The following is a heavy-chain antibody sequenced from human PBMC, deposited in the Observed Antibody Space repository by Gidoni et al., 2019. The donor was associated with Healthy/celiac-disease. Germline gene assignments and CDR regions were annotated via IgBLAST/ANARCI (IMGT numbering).Heavy chain of an antibody. J-gene: IGHJ5*02. D-gene: IGHD6-19*01. CDR3: ARDLSSGWYGDGWFDP. V-gene: IGHV3-11*06. Sequence: QVQLLQSGGGLVKPGGSLRLSCAASGFTFSSYYMRWIRQAPGKGLEWVSYISSSSSYTNYADSVRGRFTISRDNAKNSLYLQMNSLRAEDTAVYYCARDLSSGWYGDGWFDPWGQGTLVTVSS. CDR2: ISSSSSYT. CDR1: GFTFSSYY.